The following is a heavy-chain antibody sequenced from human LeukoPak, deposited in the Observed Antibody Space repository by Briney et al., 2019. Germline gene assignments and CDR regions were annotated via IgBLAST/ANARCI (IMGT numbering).Heavy chain of an antibody. Sequence: SVKVSCKASGGTFSSYAISWVRQAPGQGLEWMGGIIPILGTANYAQKFQGRVTITTDESTSTAYMELSSLRSEDTAVYYCARELYYGGNSDWFDPWGQGTLVTVSS. D-gene: IGHD4-23*01. V-gene: IGHV1-69*05. J-gene: IGHJ5*02. CDR3: ARELYYGGNSDWFDP. CDR2: IIPILGTA. CDR1: GGTFSSYA.